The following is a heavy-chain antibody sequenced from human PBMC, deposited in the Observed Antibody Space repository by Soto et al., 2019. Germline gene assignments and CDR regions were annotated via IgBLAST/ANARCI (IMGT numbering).Heavy chain of an antibody. CDR3: ARDGRPYYDFWSGYYPYYYYYGMDV. CDR1: GYSISSGYY. J-gene: IGHJ6*02. CDR2: IYHSGST. D-gene: IGHD3-3*01. Sequence: SETLSFTCAVSGYSISSGYYWGWIRQPPGKGLEWIGSIYHSGSTYYNPSLKSRVTISVDTSKNQFSLKLSSVTAADTAVYYCARDGRPYYDFWSGYYPYYYYYGMDVWGQGTTVTVSS. V-gene: IGHV4-38-2*02.